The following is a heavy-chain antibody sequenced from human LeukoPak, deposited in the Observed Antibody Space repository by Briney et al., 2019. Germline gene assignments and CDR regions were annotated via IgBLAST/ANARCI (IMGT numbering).Heavy chain of an antibody. Sequence: SETLSLTCTVVGGSLTRDYWSWIRQLAGKGLEWIGRIFTSGSKAYNPSLKSRVTISLDTSKNQFFLKLSSVTAADTAAYFCSRGGANDLWGQGTLVTVSS. CDR1: GGSLTRDY. D-gene: IGHD4/OR15-4a*01. J-gene: IGHJ5*02. CDR2: IFTSGSK. CDR3: SRGGANDL. V-gene: IGHV4-4*07.